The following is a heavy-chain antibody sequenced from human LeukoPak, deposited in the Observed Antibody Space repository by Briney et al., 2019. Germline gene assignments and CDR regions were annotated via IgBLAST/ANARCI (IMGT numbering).Heavy chain of an antibody. D-gene: IGHD6-19*01. J-gene: IGHJ4*02. V-gene: IGHV3-23*01. CDR2: ISGSGGST. CDR3: AKTRGGWSPYLFDY. Sequence: QPGGSLRLSCAASGFSLSAYGMHWVRQAPGKGLEWVSAISGSGGSTYYADSVKGRFTISRDNSKNTLYLQMNSPRAEDTAVYYCAKTRGGWSPYLFDYWGQGTLVTVSS. CDR1: GFSLSAYG.